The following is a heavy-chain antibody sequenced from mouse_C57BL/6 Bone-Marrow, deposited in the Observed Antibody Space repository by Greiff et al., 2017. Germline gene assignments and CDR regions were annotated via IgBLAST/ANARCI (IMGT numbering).Heavy chain of an antibody. CDR3: ARYGKGAMDY. J-gene: IGHJ4*01. V-gene: IGHV5-17*01. CDR1: GFTFSDYG. CDR2: ISSGSSTI. D-gene: IGHD2-1*01. Sequence: EVHLVESGGGLVKPGGSLKLSCAASGFTFSDYGMHWVRQAPEKGLEWVAYISSGSSTIYYADTVKGRFTISRDNAKNTLFLQMTSLRSEDTAMYYCARYGKGAMDYWGQGTSVTVSS.